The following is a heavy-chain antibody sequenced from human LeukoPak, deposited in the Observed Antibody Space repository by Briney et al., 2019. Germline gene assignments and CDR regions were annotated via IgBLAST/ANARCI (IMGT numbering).Heavy chain of an antibody. CDR1: GFTFSSYA. CDR3: GRGSVGFGELNY. D-gene: IGHD3-10*01. CDR2: ISYDGSNK. V-gene: IGHV3-30-3*01. Sequence: GVSLRLSCAASGFTFSSYAMHWVRQAPGKGLEWVAVISYDGSNKFYADSVKGRFTLSRDNSKNTLYLQMNSLRIEDTAVYYCGRGSVGFGELNYWGQGTLVTVSS. J-gene: IGHJ4*02.